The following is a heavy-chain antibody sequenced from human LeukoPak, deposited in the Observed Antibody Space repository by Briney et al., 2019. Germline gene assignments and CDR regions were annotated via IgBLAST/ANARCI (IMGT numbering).Heavy chain of an antibody. V-gene: IGHV3-21*01. CDR3: ARGQYYYGSGSYYKVSDFDY. D-gene: IGHD3-10*01. Sequence: SGGSLRLSCAASGFTFSSYSMNWVRQAPGKGLEWVSSISSSSSYIYYADSVKGRFTISRDNAKNSLYLQMNSLRAEDTAVYYCARGQYYYGSGSYYKVSDFDYWGQGTLVTVSS. J-gene: IGHJ4*02. CDR1: GFTFSSYS. CDR2: ISSSSSYI.